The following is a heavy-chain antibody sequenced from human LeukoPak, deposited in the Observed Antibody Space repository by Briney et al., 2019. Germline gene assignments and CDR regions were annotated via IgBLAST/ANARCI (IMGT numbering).Heavy chain of an antibody. Sequence: SETLSLTCTVSGGSISSYYWSWIRQPPGKGLEWIGYIYYSGSTYYNPSLKSRVTISVDTSKNQFSLKLSSVTAADTAVYYCARAPPMRFGHWGQGTLVTVSS. CDR2: IYYSGST. CDR1: GGSISSYY. D-gene: IGHD3-22*01. J-gene: IGHJ5*02. V-gene: IGHV4-59*08. CDR3: ARAPPMRFGH.